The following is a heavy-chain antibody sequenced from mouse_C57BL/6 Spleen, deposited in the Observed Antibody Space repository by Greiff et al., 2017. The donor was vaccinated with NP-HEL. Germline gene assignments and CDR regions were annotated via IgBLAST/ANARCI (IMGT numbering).Heavy chain of an antibody. D-gene: IGHD1-1*01. V-gene: IGHV1-69*01. J-gene: IGHJ4*01. CDR2: RDPSDSYT. CDR1: GYTFTSYW. CDR3: ARGGSSLYYYAMDY. Sequence: QVQLQQPGAELVMPGASVKLSCKASGYTFTSYWMHWVKQRPGQGLEWIGERDPSDSYTNYNQKFKGKSTLTVDKSSSTAYMQLSSLTSEDSAVYYCARGGSSLYYYAMDYWGQGTSVTVSS.